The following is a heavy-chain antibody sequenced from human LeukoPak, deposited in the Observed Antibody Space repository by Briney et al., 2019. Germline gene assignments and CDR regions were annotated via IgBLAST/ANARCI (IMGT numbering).Heavy chain of an antibody. J-gene: IGHJ3*02. V-gene: IGHV3-30*04. CDR2: ISYDGSNK. Sequence: AGGSLRFSCAASGFTFSSYAMHWVRQAPGKGLEWVAVISYDGSNKYYADSVKGRFTISRDNSKNTLYLQMNRLRAEDTAVYYCAKVRKGVGAFDIWGQGIMVTVSS. D-gene: IGHD3-16*01. CDR3: AKVRKGVGAFDI. CDR1: GFTFSSYA.